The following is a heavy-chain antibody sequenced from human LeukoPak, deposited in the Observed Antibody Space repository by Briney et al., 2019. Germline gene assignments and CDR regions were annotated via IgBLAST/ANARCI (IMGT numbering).Heavy chain of an antibody. V-gene: IGHV3-23*01. CDR3: AKPDVYYGSGSGAFDI. D-gene: IGHD3-10*01. Sequence: PGGSLRLSCAASGFTFSSYAMSWVRQAPGKGLEWVSTISGGGGSTYYVDSVKGRFTISRDNSKNTLYLQMNSLRAEDTAVYYCAKPDVYYGSGSGAFDIWGQGTMVTVSS. CDR1: GFTFSSYA. J-gene: IGHJ3*02. CDR2: ISGGGGST.